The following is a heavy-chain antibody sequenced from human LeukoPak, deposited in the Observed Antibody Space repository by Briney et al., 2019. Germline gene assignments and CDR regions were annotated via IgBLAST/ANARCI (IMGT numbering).Heavy chain of an antibody. J-gene: IGHJ4*02. V-gene: IGHV4-59*01. CDR2: IYYSGST. CDR3: ARDKYGATDYFDY. Sequence: PSETLSLTCAVYGGSFSGYYWSWIRQPPGKGLEWIGYIYYSGSTNYNPSLKSRLTMSIDTSENQFSLKLNSVTAADTAVYYCARDKYGATDYFDYWGQGTLVTVSS. CDR1: GGSFSGYY. D-gene: IGHD4/OR15-4a*01.